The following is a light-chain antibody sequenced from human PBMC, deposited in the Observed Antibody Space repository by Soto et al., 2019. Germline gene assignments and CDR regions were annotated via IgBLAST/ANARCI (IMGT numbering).Light chain of an antibody. CDR3: QSYDSSLSGYV. Sequence: QSVLTQPPSVSGAPGQRGTISCTGSSSNIGAGFDVHWYQQLPGTAPKLLIYGNVDRPSGVPDRFAGSKSGTSASLAITGLQAEYEADYSCQSYDSSLSGYVFVTGTKLTVL. CDR1: SSNIGAGFD. J-gene: IGLJ1*01. V-gene: IGLV1-40*01. CDR2: GNV.